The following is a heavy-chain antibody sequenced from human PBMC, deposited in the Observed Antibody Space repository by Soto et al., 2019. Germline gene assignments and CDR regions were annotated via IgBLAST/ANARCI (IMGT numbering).Heavy chain of an antibody. Sequence: SETLSLTCTVSGGSISSYYWSWIRQPPGKGLEWIGYIYYSGSTYYNPSLKSRVTISVDTSKNQFSLKLSSVTAADTAVYYCARDHYVYDILTGYGYYYGMDVWGQGTTVTVSS. D-gene: IGHD3-9*01. CDR2: IYYSGST. J-gene: IGHJ6*02. CDR1: GGSISSYY. CDR3: ARDHYVYDILTGYGYYYGMDV. V-gene: IGHV4-59*12.